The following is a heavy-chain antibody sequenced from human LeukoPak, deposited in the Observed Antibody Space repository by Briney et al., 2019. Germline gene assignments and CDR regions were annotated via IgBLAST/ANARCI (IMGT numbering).Heavy chain of an antibody. CDR2: IIPIFGTA. J-gene: IGHJ4*02. V-gene: IGHV1-69*13. D-gene: IGHD4-17*01. Sequence: SVKVSCKASGYTFTGYYMHWVRQAPGQGLEWMGGIIPIFGTANYAQKFQGRVTITADESTSTAYMELSSLRSEDTAVYHCARGPGDYVFGVRWVFDYWGQGTLVTVSS. CDR3: ARGPGDYVFGVRWVFDY. CDR1: GYTFTGYY.